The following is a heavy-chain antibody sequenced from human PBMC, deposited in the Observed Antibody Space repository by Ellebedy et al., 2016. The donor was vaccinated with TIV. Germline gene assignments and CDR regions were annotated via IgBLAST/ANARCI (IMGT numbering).Heavy chain of an antibody. V-gene: IGHV5-51*01. J-gene: IGHJ6*02. CDR3: ARQGSDGMDV. CDR1: GYSFTKYW. D-gene: IGHD2-15*01. Sequence: PGGSLRLSCKASGYSFTKYWIGWVRQMPGKGLEWMGIIYPGDSDIRYSPSFQGQVTISADRSINTAYLQWSSLKASDTAIYYCARQGSDGMDVWGQGTTVTVS. CDR2: IYPGDSDI.